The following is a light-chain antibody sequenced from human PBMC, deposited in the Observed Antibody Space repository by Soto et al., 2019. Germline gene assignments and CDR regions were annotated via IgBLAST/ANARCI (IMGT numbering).Light chain of an antibody. J-gene: IGKJ1*01. Sequence: DIQMTQYPSSLSASVGDRVTITCRASQTISSWLAWYQQKPGKAPKLLIYKASTLKSGVPSRFSGSGSGTEFTLTISSLQPDDFATYYCQHYNSYSEAFGQGSMVDVK. CDR3: QHYNSYSEA. CDR2: KAS. CDR1: QTISSW. V-gene: IGKV1-5*03.